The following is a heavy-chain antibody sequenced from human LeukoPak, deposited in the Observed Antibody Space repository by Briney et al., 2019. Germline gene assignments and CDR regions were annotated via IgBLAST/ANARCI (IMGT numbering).Heavy chain of an antibody. J-gene: IGHJ4*02. V-gene: IGHV3-13*01. Sequence: GGSLRLSCAASGFTVSSYAMHWVRQPIGKGLEGVSALGIAGDTFYPVSVTGRFTISRANAKNSLYLQMNSLRAEDTAMYYCARQKQSHGNFAYWGQGTLVTVSS. D-gene: IGHD1-26*01. CDR3: ARQKQSHGNFAY. CDR1: GFTVSSYA. CDR2: LGIAGDT.